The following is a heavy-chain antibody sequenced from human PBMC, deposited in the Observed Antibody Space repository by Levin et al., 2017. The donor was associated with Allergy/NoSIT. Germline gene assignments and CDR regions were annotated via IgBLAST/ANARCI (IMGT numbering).Heavy chain of an antibody. CDR2: INQSGST. CDR1: GGSFSGYY. Sequence: SETLSLTCAVYGGSFSGYYWSWIRQPPGKGLEWIGEINQSGSTNYNPSLKSRVTISVDTSKNQFSLNLNSVTAADTAVYYCARENATWVYFDFWGQGTLVTVSS. D-gene: IGHD7-27*01. CDR3: ARENATWVYFDF. V-gene: IGHV4-34*01. J-gene: IGHJ4*02.